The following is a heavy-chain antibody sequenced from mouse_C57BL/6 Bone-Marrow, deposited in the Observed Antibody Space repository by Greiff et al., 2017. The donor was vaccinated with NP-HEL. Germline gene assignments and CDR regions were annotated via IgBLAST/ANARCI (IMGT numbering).Heavy chain of an antibody. CDR1: GFTFSSYG. V-gene: IGHV5-6*01. D-gene: IGHD1-1*01. Sequence: DVQLQESGGDLVKPGGSLKLSCAASGFTFSSYGMSWVRQTPDKRLEWVATISSGGSYTYYPDSVKGRFTISRDNAKNTLYLQMSSLKSEDTAMYYCARHSPYGSSFYYAMDYWGQGTSVTVSS. CDR3: ARHSPYGSSFYYAMDY. J-gene: IGHJ4*01. CDR2: ISSGGSYT.